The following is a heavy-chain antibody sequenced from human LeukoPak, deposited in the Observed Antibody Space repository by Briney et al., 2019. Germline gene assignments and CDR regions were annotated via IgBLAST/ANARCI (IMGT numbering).Heavy chain of an antibody. CDR3: ARDSFVDCGGDCYLQGSWFDP. Sequence: GGSLRLSCAASGFTFSSYSMNWVRQAPGKGLEWVSSISSSSSYIYYADSVKGRFTISRDNAKNSLYLQMNSLRAEDTAVYYCARDSFVDCGGDCYLQGSWFDPWGQGTLVTVSS. D-gene: IGHD2-21*02. CDR2: ISSSSSYI. CDR1: GFTFSSYS. J-gene: IGHJ5*02. V-gene: IGHV3-21*01.